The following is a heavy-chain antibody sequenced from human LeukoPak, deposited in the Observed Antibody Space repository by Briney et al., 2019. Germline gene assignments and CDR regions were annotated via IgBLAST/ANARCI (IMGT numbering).Heavy chain of an antibody. Sequence: GESLRLSCTASGFPFSSYAMSWVRQAPGKGLEWVSTISNSDDSTYYADSVKGRFTISRDNSENTLFLRMNSLRAEDTAVYYCAKATGYLLWGQGTLVIVSS. CDR1: GFPFSSYA. D-gene: IGHD1-14*01. CDR2: ISNSDDST. V-gene: IGHV3-23*01. J-gene: IGHJ4*02. CDR3: AKATGYLL.